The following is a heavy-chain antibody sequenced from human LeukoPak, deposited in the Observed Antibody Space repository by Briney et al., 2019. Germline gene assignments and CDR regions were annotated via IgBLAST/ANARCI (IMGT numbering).Heavy chain of an antibody. CDR1: GYSISSGYY. V-gene: IGHV4-38-2*02. D-gene: IGHD3-9*01. CDR3: ARRLLYYDILTGYSGLYNWFDP. Sequence: PSETLSLTCTVSGYSISSGYYWSWIRQPPGKGLEWIGEINHSGSTNYNPSLKSRVTISVDTSKNQFSLKLSSVTAADTAVYYCARRLLYYDILTGYSGLYNWFDPWGQGTLVTVSS. CDR2: INHSGST. J-gene: IGHJ5*02.